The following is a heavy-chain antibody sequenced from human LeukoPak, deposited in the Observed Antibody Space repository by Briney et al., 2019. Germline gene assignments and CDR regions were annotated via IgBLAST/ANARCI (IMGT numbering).Heavy chain of an antibody. CDR2: IYHSGST. J-gene: IGHJ6*02. CDR3: ARSMPAYYCGMDV. Sequence: PSGTLSLTCAVSGGSLSSSNWWSWVRQPPGKGLEWIGEIYHSGSTNYNPSLKSRVTISVDKSKNQFSLKLSSVTAADTAVYYCARSMPAYYCGMDVWGQGTTVTVSS. D-gene: IGHD2-2*01. CDR1: GGSLSSSNW. V-gene: IGHV4-4*02.